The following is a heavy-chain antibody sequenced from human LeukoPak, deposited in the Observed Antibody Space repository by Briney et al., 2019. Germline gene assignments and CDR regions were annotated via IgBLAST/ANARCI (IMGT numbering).Heavy chain of an antibody. V-gene: IGHV1-2*02. CDR3: GRGSRSSFDY. CDR1: GYTFKNYY. D-gene: IGHD6-6*01. CDR2: INPNGGDT. J-gene: IGHJ4*02. Sequence: ASVKVSCKASGYTFKNYYIHWVRQAPGQGLEWMGWINPNGGDTHFAQKFQGRVTMTRDTSISTAHMEMSRLRFDDTAVYYCGRGSRSSFDYWGQGTLVTVPS.